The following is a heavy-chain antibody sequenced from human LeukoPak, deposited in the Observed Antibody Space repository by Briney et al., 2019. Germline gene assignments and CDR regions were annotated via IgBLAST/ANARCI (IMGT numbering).Heavy chain of an antibody. J-gene: IGHJ6*03. Sequence: SETLSLTCTVSGGSIRSSSYYWGWMRQPPGKGLEWIGSIYYSGSTNYNPSLKSRGTISVDTSKNQFSLKLSSVTPADTAVYYCARHSGSFYFYSYTDVWGKRTTVTAS. CDR2: IYYSGST. CDR3: ARHSGSFYFYSYTDV. CDR1: GGSIRSSSYY. V-gene: IGHV4-39*07. D-gene: IGHD1-26*01.